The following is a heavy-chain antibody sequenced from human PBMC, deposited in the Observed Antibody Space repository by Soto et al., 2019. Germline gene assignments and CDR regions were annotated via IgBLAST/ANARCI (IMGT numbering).Heavy chain of an antibody. CDR1: GFTFSDYY. D-gene: IGHD6-19*01. CDR2: ISSSGSTI. V-gene: IGHV3-11*01. Sequence: VGSLRLSCAASGFTFSDYYMSWIRQAPGRGLEWVSYISSSGSTIYYADSVKGRFTISRDNAKNSLYLQTNSLRADDTAVYYCAIASPVAVADHFDYWGPGTLVTVYS. J-gene: IGHJ4*02. CDR3: AIASPVAVADHFDY.